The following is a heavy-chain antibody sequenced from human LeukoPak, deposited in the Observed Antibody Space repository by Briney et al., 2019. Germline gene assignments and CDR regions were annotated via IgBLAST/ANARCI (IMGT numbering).Heavy chain of an antibody. CDR1: GYTFTSYY. J-gene: IGHJ4*02. Sequence: GVSVKVSCKASGYTFTSYYMHWVRQAPGQGLEWMGIINPSGGSTSYAQKFQGRVTMTRDTSTSTVYMELSSLRSEDTAVYYCARRMAVAGTTLGFDYWGQGTLVTVSS. CDR3: ARRMAVAGTTLGFDY. D-gene: IGHD6-19*01. CDR2: INPSGGST. V-gene: IGHV1-46*01.